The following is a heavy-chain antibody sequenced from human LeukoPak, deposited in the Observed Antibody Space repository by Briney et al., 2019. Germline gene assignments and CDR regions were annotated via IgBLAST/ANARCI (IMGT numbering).Heavy chain of an antibody. V-gene: IGHV1-3*01. CDR3: GTQAQILDAFDI. CDR1: GYTLTSYA. J-gene: IGHJ3*02. CDR2: INAGDGNT. Sequence: ASVKVSCKASGYTLTSYAMHWVRQAPGQRLEWMGWINAGDGNTKYSQKFQGRVTITRDTSASTVYMELSRLRSEDTAVYYWGTQAQILDAFDIWGQGTMVTVSS.